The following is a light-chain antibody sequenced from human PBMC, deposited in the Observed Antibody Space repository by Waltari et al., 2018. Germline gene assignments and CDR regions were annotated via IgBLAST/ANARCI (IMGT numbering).Light chain of an antibody. V-gene: IGKV1-5*03. CDR2: KAS. CDR3: QQYSSYSALT. J-gene: IGKJ4*01. CDR1: QSIRSL. Sequence: DIQMTQSPSTLSASVGDRVTITCRASQSIRSLLAWYQQNPGKAPKVLIHKASSLASGVPSRFSGSVSVTEFTLTFSSLQPDDFATYYCQQYSSYSALTFGGGTKGEIK.